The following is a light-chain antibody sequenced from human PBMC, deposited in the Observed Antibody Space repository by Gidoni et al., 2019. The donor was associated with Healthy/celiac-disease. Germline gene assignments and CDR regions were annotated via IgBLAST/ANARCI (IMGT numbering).Light chain of an antibody. V-gene: IGKV1-39*01. CDR3: QQRYSTQWT. CDR1: QSISNY. J-gene: IGKJ1*01. Sequence: DIQMTQSPSSLSASVGDRVTITCRASQSISNYLNWYQQKPGKAPKLLIYAASSLQSGVPSRFSGSGSGTDFTLTISSLQPEDFATYYCQQRYSTQWTFGQGTKVEIK. CDR2: AAS.